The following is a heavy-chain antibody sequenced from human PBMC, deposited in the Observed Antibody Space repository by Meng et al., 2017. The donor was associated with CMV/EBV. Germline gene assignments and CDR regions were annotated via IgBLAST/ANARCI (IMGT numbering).Heavy chain of an antibody. Sequence: SLKLSCAASGFTFNTYRMSWVPQAPGKGLQWVSAISGSGGSPHYTDSVKCRFTISRHNSQHTLSLQMNRLSGEDTAVYYCARLHHCNSRTCWTGDYYSGMDVWGQGTTVTVSS. D-gene: IGHD2/OR15-2a*01. CDR1: GFTFNTYR. J-gene: IGHJ6*02. CDR3: ARLHHCNSRTCWTGDYYSGMDV. V-gene: IGHV3-23*01. CDR2: ISGSGGSP.